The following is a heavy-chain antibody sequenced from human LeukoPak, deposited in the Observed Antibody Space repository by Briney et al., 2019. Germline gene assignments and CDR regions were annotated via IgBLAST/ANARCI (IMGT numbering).Heavy chain of an antibody. V-gene: IGHV3-11*04. J-gene: IGHJ4*02. CDR1: GFTFSDYY. CDR3: ARYSYYDFWSGYLYYFDY. CDR2: ISSSGSTI. D-gene: IGHD3-3*01. Sequence: GGSLRLSCAASGFTFSDYYMSWIRQAPGEGLEWVSYISSSGSTIYYADSVKGRFTISRDNAKNSLYLQMNSLRAEDTAVYYCARYSYYDFWSGYLYYFDYWGQGTLVTVSS.